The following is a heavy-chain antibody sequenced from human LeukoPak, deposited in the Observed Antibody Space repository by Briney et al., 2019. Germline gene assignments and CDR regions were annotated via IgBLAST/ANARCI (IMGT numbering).Heavy chain of an antibody. CDR1: GFTFDDYA. CDR2: ISGDGGST. Sequence: GGSLRLSCAASGFTFDDYAMHWVRQAPGKGLEWVSLISGDGGSTHYADSVKGRFTISRDNSKNSLYLQMNSLRTEDTALYYCAKDEDSSGYDAFDIWGQGTMVTVSS. CDR3: AKDEDSSGYDAFDI. J-gene: IGHJ3*02. D-gene: IGHD3-22*01. V-gene: IGHV3-43*02.